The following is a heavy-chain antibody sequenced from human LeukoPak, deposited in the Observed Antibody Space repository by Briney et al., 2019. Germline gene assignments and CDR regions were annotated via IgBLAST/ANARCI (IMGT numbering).Heavy chain of an antibody. D-gene: IGHD3-22*01. V-gene: IGHV4-59*12. CDR2: IFYTGST. J-gene: IGHJ4*02. Sequence: SETLSLTCTVSGGSISSYYWSWIRQPPGKGLEWIGYIFYTGSTNYNPSLKSRVTISVLTSKNQFSLKLSSVTAADTAVYYRARDYYGDFDYWGQGTLVTVSS. CDR1: GGSISSYY. CDR3: ARDYYGDFDY.